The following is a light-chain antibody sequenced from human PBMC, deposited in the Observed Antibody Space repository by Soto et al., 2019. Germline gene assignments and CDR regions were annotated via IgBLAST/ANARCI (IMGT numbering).Light chain of an antibody. CDR2: GAS. V-gene: IGKV3-20*01. CDR3: QQYGSSPPIT. CDR1: QSVSSSY. Sequence: EIFLTQSRVTLSLSPVEIATLSCRASQSVSSSYLAWYQQKPGQAPRLLIYGASSRATGIPDRFSGSGSGTDFTLTISRLEPEDFAVYYCQQYGSSPPITFGQGTRLEIK. J-gene: IGKJ5*01.